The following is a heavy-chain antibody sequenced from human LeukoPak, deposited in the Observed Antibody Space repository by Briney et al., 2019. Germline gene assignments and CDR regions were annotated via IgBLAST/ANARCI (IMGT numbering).Heavy chain of an antibody. CDR1: GYTFTNYA. J-gene: IGHJ6*03. D-gene: IGHD2-15*01. CDR2: INLVNGNT. Sequence: ASVKVSCKASGYTFTNYAMHWVRLAPGQRLQWMGWINLVNGNTKYSQYFEGRVTITRDTSASTAYMELSSLRHDDLAVYYCARGRGTSGSNRDFYYYYYMDIWGKGTTVTVSS. V-gene: IGHV1-3*03. CDR3: ARGRGTSGSNRDFYYYYYMDI.